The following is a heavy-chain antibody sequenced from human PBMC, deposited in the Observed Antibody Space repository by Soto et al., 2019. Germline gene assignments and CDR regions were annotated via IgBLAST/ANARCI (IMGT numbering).Heavy chain of an antibody. D-gene: IGHD3-22*01. Sequence: EVQPVESGGGLVKPGGSLRLSCAASGFTFSSYSMNWVRQAPGKGLEWVSSISSSSTYIYYADSVKGRFTISRDNAKNSLYLQMNSLRAEDTAVYYCARPPHYYDSRGYYGYWGQGTLVTVSS. J-gene: IGHJ4*02. CDR2: ISSSSTYI. CDR1: GFTFSSYS. CDR3: ARPPHYYDSRGYYGY. V-gene: IGHV3-21*01.